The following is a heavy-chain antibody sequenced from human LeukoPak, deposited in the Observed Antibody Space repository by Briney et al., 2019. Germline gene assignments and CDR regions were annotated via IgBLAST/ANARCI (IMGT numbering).Heavy chain of an antibody. CDR3: ARAGSSMIVPTDY. V-gene: IGHV1-18*01. CDR1: GYTFTSYG. CDR2: ISAYNGNT. D-gene: IGHD3-22*01. J-gene: IGHJ4*02. Sequence: ASVKVSCKASGYTFTSYGISWVRQAPGQGLEWMGWISAYNGNTNYAQKFQGRVTMTRDMSTSTVYMELSSLRSEDTAVYYCARAGSSMIVPTDYWGQGTLVTVSS.